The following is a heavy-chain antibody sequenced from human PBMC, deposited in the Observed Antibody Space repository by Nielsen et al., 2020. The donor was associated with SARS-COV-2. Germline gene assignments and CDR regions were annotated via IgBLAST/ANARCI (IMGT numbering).Heavy chain of an antibody. CDR3: AREDYYDSSGYYYYYGMDV. Sequence: ASVKVSCKASGYTFTSYYMHWVRQAPGQGLEWMGIINPSGGSTGYAQKFQGRVTMTRDTSTSTVYMELSSLRSEDTAVYYCAREDYYDSSGYYYYYGMDVWGQGTTVTVSS. CDR1: GYTFTSYY. CDR2: INPSGGST. V-gene: IGHV1-46*01. D-gene: IGHD3-22*01. J-gene: IGHJ6*02.